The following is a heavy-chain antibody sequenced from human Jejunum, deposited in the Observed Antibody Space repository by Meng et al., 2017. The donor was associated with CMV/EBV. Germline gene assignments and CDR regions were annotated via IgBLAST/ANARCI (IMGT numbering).Heavy chain of an antibody. CDR2: ISTDGSST. V-gene: IGHV3-74*01. D-gene: IGHD2-2*01. Sequence: FTVSNHWMHWVRQAPGKGLVWVARISTDGSSTSYADSVKGRFTISRDNAMNTLYLQMNSLRAEDTAVYYCAKRDCTSSSCHYYFDYWGQGTLVTVSS. CDR1: FTVSNHW. CDR3: AKRDCTSSSCHYYFDY. J-gene: IGHJ4*02.